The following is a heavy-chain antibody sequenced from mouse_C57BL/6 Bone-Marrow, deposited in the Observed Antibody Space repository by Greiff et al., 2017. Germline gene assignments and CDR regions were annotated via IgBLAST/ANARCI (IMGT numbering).Heavy chain of an antibody. CDR1: GYTFTDYN. J-gene: IGHJ3*01. V-gene: IGHV1-18*01. CDR3: ARGAVLRQLRLAAGFAY. Sequence: EVQLQQSGPELVKPGASVKIPCKASGYTFTDYNMDWVKQSHGKSLEWIGDINPNNGGTIYNQKFKGKATLTVDKSSSTAYMELRSLTSEDTAVYYCARGAVLRQLRLAAGFAYWGQGTLVTVSA. D-gene: IGHD3-2*02. CDR2: INPNNGGT.